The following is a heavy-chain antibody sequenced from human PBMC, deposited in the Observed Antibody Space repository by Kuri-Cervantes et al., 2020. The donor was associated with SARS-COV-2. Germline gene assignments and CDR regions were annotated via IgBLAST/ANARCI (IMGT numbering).Heavy chain of an antibody. V-gene: IGHV1-2*02. J-gene: IGHJ3*02. D-gene: IGHD5-18*01. Sequence: ASVKVSCKASGYTFTGYYMHWVRQAPGQGLEWMVWINPNSGGTNYAQKFQGRVTMTRDTSISTAYMELSRLRSDDTAVYYCARDCTSFGYSYGHAFDIWGQGTMVTVSS. CDR1: GYTFTGYY. CDR2: INPNSGGT. CDR3: ARDCTSFGYSYGHAFDI.